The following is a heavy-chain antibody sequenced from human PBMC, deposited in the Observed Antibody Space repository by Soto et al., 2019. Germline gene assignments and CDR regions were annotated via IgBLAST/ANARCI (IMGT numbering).Heavy chain of an antibody. CDR3: ARSVGPAATWEWFDP. CDR1: GGTFSSYA. CDR2: IIPIFGTA. J-gene: IGHJ5*02. Sequence: ASLKVSCKASGGTFSSYAISWVRQAPVQGLEWMGGIIPIFGTANYAQKFKGRVTITADESTSTAYMELSSLRSEYRAVYYCARSVGPAATWEWFDPWGQGTLVTVSS. V-gene: IGHV1-69*13. D-gene: IGHD2-2*01.